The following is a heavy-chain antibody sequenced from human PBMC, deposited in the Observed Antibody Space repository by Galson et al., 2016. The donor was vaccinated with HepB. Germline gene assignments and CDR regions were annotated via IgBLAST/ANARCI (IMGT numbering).Heavy chain of an antibody. Sequence: SLRLSCAASGFTFRTYWMHWVRQSPGMGXGSVSRXXSEGVTTTDADSXKGRFTISRXTGRNTLYLQMNSLRAEDTGVYYCARDQTRRGPTPLDNWGQGT. CDR1: GFTFRTYW. D-gene: IGHD1-26*01. J-gene: IGHJ4*02. V-gene: IGHV3-74*03. CDR2: XXSEGVTT. CDR3: ARDQTRRGPTPLDN.